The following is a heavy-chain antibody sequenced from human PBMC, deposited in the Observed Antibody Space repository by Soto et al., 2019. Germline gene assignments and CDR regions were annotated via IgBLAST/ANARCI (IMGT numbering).Heavy chain of an antibody. J-gene: IGHJ4*02. Sequence: QITLRETGPTLVNPTQTLTLTCTLSGFSLTTDGAGVGWIRQPPGKALEWLALIYWDDDKRYSPSLRSRLTITKDTSKHQVVLTMTNVDPVDTATYYCAHRPLDYNSYAPYFDYWGQGTLVTVSS. CDR2: IYWDDDK. D-gene: IGHD4-4*01. CDR3: AHRPLDYNSYAPYFDY. CDR1: GFSLTTDGAG. V-gene: IGHV2-5*02.